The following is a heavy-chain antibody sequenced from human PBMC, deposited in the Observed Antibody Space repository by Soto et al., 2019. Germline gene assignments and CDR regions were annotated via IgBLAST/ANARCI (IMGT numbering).Heavy chain of an antibody. CDR3: ASRDYNDAFEI. D-gene: IGHD4-4*01. CDR1: GVSLSTYY. Sequence: QVQLQESGPGLVKPSETLSLTCTVSGVSLSTYYWTWIRQPPGKGLEWIGQVFYSGNTNYNPSLKSRVTISVDASRNQFSLRLSSVTDADATMYYCASRDYNDAFEIWGQGTLVTVSS. J-gene: IGHJ3*02. CDR2: VFYSGNT. V-gene: IGHV4-59*01.